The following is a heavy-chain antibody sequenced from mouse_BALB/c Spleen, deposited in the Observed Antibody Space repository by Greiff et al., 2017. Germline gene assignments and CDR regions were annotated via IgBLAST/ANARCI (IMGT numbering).Heavy chain of an antibody. CDR3: ARGGYCGSRYAMDY. V-gene: IGHV5-6-5*01. Sequence: EVQLVESGGGLVKPGGSLKLSCAASGFTFSSYAMPWVRQTPEKRLEWVASISSGGSTYYPDSVKGRFTIIRDNARNILYLQMSSLRSEDTAMYYCARGGYCGSRYAMDYWGQGTSVTVSS. CDR1: GFTFSSYA. CDR2: ISSGGST. D-gene: IGHD1-1*01. J-gene: IGHJ4*01.